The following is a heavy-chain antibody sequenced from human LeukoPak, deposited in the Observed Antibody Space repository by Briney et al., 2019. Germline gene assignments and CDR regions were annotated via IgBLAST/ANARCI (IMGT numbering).Heavy chain of an antibody. CDR1: GYKLTNNW. CDR3: ARDTPRPVPRGFEY. Sequence: GESLKISCKISGYKLTNNWIGWVRQVPGKGLEWMGIINPSGGSTSYAQKFQGRVTMTRDTSISTAYMELSRLRSDDTAVYYCARDTPRPVPRGFEYWGQGTLVTVSS. CDR2: INPSGGST. J-gene: IGHJ4*02. V-gene: IGHV1-46*01.